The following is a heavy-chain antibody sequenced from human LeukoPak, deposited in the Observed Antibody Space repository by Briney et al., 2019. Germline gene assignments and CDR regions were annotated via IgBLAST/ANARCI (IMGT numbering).Heavy chain of an antibody. CDR3: ARQGTTISGRMSYYYGMDV. CDR2: ISTSGSTI. Sequence: PGGSLRLSCAASAFSFSDYYMNWIRQAPGKGLEWVSYISTSGSTIYYADSVKGRFTISRDNAKNSLYLQMSSLRAEDTAVYYCARQGTTISGRMSYYYGMDVWGQGTTVTVSS. J-gene: IGHJ6*02. D-gene: IGHD1-26*01. V-gene: IGHV3-11*01. CDR1: AFSFSDYY.